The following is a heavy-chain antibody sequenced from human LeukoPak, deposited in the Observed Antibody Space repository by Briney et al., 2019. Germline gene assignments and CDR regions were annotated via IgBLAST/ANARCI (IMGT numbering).Heavy chain of an antibody. D-gene: IGHD2/OR15-2a*01. Sequence: SETLSLTCSVSGGSISNYYWNWLRQPAGKGLEWIGRIYASGSTNYNPSLKSRVTISMDKSKNHFSLNLKSVTAADTAFYYCARDFYGDDGHHPFDYWGQGIQVIVSS. CDR1: GGSISNYY. CDR3: ARDFYGDDGHHPFDY. J-gene: IGHJ4*02. V-gene: IGHV4-4*07. CDR2: IYASGST.